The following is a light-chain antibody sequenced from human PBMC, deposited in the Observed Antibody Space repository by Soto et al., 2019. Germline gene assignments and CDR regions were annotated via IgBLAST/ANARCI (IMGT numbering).Light chain of an antibody. V-gene: IGLV2-23*02. CDR3: CSYAGNSIALYV. J-gene: IGLJ1*01. CDR2: DVT. CDR1: SSDVGSYSL. Sequence: QSVLTQPASVSGSPGQSITISCTGTSSDVGSYSLVSWYQQHPGKAPQLMIYDVTKRPSGVSNRFSGSKSGNTASLTISGLQAEEEADDYCCSYAGNSIALYVFGTGTKLTVL.